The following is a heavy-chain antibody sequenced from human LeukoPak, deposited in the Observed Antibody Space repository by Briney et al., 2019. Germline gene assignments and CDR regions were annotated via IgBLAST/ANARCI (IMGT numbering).Heavy chain of an antibody. Sequence: GGSLRLSCAASGFTFSSYGMHWVRQAPGKGLEWVAGIWYDGSNKYYADSVKGRFTISRDNSKNTLYLQMNSLRAEDTDVYYCAKVGQNYYYYFMDVWGKGTTVTVSS. CDR1: GFTFSSYG. J-gene: IGHJ6*03. CDR3: AKVGQNYYYYFMDV. V-gene: IGHV3-33*06. CDR2: IWYDGSNK.